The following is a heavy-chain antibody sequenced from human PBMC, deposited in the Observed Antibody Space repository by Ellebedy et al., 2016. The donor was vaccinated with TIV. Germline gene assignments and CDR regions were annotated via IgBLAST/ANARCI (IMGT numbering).Heavy chain of an antibody. V-gene: IGHV1-46*01. Sequence: ASVKVSCKASGYRFTKFYMHWMRQPPGQGPEWMGVIDSSVGTTTYAQKFQERVAMTRDMSTSHVHMELSSRRSEDTAIYYCATYGSGTYASFDYWGQGTLVTVSS. D-gene: IGHD3-10*01. CDR2: IDSSVGTT. CDR3: ATYGSGTYASFDY. CDR1: GYRFTKFY. J-gene: IGHJ4*02.